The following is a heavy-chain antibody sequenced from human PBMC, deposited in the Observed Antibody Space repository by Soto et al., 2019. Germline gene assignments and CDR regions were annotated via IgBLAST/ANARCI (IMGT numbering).Heavy chain of an antibody. CDR3: GEGNKDIDDFDI. Sequence: GGSLRLSCAASGFTFSSYWMSWVRQAPGKGLEWVANIREDGSEEYYVDSVKGRFTISRDNAKNSLYLQMNSLRAEDNGVYFCGEGNKDIDDFDIWGQGTMVTVSS. CDR1: GFTFSSYW. V-gene: IGHV3-7*01. CDR2: IREDGSEE. J-gene: IGHJ3*02.